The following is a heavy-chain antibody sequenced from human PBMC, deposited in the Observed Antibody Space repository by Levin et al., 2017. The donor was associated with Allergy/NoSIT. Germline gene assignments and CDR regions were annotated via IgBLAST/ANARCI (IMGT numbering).Heavy chain of an antibody. CDR3: ASRPAPDAIPMAG. V-gene: IGHV4-4*02. D-gene: IGHD3-10*01. J-gene: IGHJ4*02. CDR2: IYHSGST. CDR1: GGSISSSNW. Sequence: PSETLSLTCAVSGGSISSSNWWSWVRQPPGKGLEWIGEIYHSGSTNYNPSLKSRVTISVDKSKNQFSLKLSSVTAADTAVYYCASRPAPDAIPMAGWGQGTLVTVSS.